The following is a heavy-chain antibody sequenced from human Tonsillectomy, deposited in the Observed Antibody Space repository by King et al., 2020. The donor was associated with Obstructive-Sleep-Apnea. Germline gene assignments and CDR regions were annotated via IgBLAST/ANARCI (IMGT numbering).Heavy chain of an antibody. CDR3: ARASYSSSPPYYYGMDV. CDR2: SYYSGST. CDR1: GGSISSGDYY. J-gene: IGHJ6*02. Sequence: VQLQESGPGLVKPSQTLSLTCTVSGGSISSGDYYWSWIRQPPGKGLEWIGYSYYSGSTYYNPSLKSRVTISVDTSKNQFSLKLSSVTAADTAVYYCARASYSSSPPYYYGMDVWGQGTTVTVSS. V-gene: IGHV4-30-4*01. D-gene: IGHD6-13*01.